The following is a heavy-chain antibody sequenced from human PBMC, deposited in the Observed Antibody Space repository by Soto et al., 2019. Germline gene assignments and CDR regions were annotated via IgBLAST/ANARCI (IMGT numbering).Heavy chain of an antibody. V-gene: IGHV3-49*03. Sequence: GGSLRLSCTTSGFTFGDYAMSWFRQAPGKGLEWVGFIRGKAYGGTTDYAASVEGRFTISRDDSKFIAYLQMNSLKTEDTAVYYCTRGASNGYSYGPADSWGQGTLVTVSS. CDR2: IRGKAYGGTT. CDR3: TRGASNGYSYGPADS. CDR1: GFTFGDYA. D-gene: IGHD5-18*01. J-gene: IGHJ4*02.